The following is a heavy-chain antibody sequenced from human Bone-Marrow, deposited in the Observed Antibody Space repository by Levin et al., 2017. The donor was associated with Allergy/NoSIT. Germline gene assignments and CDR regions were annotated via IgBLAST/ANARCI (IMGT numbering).Heavy chain of an antibody. CDR2: IHYSGST. V-gene: IGHV4-39*01. D-gene: IGHD2-21*02. CDR1: GDSMSSSSSF. CDR3: ARSLSHVVVVTG. Sequence: SETLSLTCSVSGDSMSSSSSFWGWIRQPPGRGLEWIGSIHYSGSTYINPSLRSRVTISVDTSKNRFSLKLNSVTAADTAVYCCARSLSHVVVVTGWGQGTLVTVSS. J-gene: IGHJ4*02.